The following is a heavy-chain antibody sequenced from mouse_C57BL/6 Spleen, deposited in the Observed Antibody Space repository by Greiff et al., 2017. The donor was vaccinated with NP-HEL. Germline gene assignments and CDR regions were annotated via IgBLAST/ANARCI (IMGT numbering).Heavy chain of an antibody. CDR1: GYTFTDYE. Sequence: QVQLKESGAELVRPGASVTLSCKASGYTFTDYEMHWVKQTPVHGLEWIGAIDPATGGTAYNQKFKGKAILTADKSSSTAYMELRSLTSEDSDVYYCTRRGLRSSYDYAMDYWGQGTSVTVSA. D-gene: IGHD1-1*01. CDR3: TRRGLRSSYDYAMDY. V-gene: IGHV1-15*01. J-gene: IGHJ4*01. CDR2: IDPATGGT.